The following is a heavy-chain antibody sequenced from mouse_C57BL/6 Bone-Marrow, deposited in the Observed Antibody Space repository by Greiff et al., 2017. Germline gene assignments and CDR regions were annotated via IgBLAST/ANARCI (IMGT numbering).Heavy chain of an antibody. D-gene: IGHD1-1*01. CDR2: INPGSGGT. V-gene: IGHV1-54*01. CDR3: ARRLYGSIFDY. Sequence: QVQLKESGAELVRPGTSVKVSCKASGYAFTNYLIEWVKQRPGQGLEWIGVINPGSGGTNYNEKFKGKATLTADKSSSTAYMQLSSLTSEDSAVYFCARRLYGSIFDYWGQGTTLTVSS. J-gene: IGHJ2*01. CDR1: GYAFTNYL.